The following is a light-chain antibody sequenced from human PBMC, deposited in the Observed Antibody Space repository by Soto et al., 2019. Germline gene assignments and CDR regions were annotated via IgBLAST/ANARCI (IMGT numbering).Light chain of an antibody. V-gene: IGKV1-39*01. CDR1: QSISNY. Sequence: DIQMTQSPFSLPASVGDRVHITCRASQSISNYLNWYQQKPGRAPSLLIHGASSLQGGVPSRFSGSGSGTDFTLTISSLQPDDFTTYHCQQTYSAPLTFGGGTKVDIK. CDR2: GAS. CDR3: QQTYSAPLT. J-gene: IGKJ4*01.